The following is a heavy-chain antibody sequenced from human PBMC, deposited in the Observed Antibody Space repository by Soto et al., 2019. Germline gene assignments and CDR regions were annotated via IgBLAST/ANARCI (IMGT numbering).Heavy chain of an antibody. CDR2: IYPADSDT. V-gene: IGHV5-51*01. Sequence: LKISCKCSGYSFPSPWIDWVRQMPGKCLEWMGNIYPADSDTRYSPSFQGQVTISADKSIRTAYLQWSSLKASDTGIYYCARVSHSTVSYYEYYGLDSWGQGIAVT. CDR1: GYSFPSPW. CDR3: ARVSHSTVSYYEYYGLDS. D-gene: IGHD4-4*01. J-gene: IGHJ6*02.